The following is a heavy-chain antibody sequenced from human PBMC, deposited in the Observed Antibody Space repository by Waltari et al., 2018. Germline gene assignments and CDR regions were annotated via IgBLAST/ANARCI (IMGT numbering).Heavy chain of an antibody. CDR3: AKQKYYDFWSGYWRDYYYYYGMDV. Sequence: EVQLLESGGGLVQPGGSLRLSCAASGFTFSSYAMSWVRQAPGKGLEWVSAISGSGGSTYYADSVKGRFTISRDNSKNTRYLQMNSLRAEDTAVYYCAKQKYYDFWSGYWRDYYYYYGMDVWGQGTTVTVSS. CDR1: GFTFSSYA. J-gene: IGHJ6*02. D-gene: IGHD3-3*01. CDR2: ISGSGGST. V-gene: IGHV3-23*01.